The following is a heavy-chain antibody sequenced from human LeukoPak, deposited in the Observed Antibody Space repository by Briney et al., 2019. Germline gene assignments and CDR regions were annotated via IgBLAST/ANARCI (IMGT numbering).Heavy chain of an antibody. J-gene: IGHJ5*02. V-gene: IGHV4-34*01. CDR2: INHSGST. CDR3: ARDRDIVVDRGWFDL. CDR1: GGSFSTYY. Sequence: SETLSLTCAVYGGSFSTYYWSWIRQPPGKGLEWIGEINHSGSTNYNPSLKSRVTISVDTSKNQFSLKLSSVTAADTAVYYCARDRDIVVDRGWFDLWGQGALVTVSS. D-gene: IGHD2-15*01.